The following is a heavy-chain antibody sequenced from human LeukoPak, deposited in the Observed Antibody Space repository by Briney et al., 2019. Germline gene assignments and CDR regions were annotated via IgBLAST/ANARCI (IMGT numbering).Heavy chain of an antibody. CDR2: IKQDGSEK. D-gene: IGHD3-22*01. J-gene: IGHJ4*02. CDR1: GFTFSSYW. Sequence: PGGSLRLSCAASGFTFSSYWMSWVCQAPGKGLEWVANIKQDGSEKYYVDSVKGRFTISRDNAKNSLYLQMNSLRAEDTAVYYCARTRITMIVGLASRFDYWGQGTLVTVSS. CDR3: ARTRITMIVGLASRFDY. V-gene: IGHV3-7*01.